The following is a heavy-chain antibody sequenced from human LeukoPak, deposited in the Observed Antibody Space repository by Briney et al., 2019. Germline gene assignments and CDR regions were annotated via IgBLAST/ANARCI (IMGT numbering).Heavy chain of an antibody. CDR1: GFTFSSYW. CDR2: IKQDGSEK. V-gene: IGHV3-7*01. CDR3: ARDSGSSWSFYYYYGMDV. Sequence: GGSLRLSCAASGFTFSSYWMSWVRQAPGKGLEWVANIKQDGSEKYYVDSVKGRFTISRDNAKNSLYLQMYSLRAEDTAVYYCARDSGSSWSFYYYYGMDVWGQGTTVTVSS. J-gene: IGHJ6*02. D-gene: IGHD6-13*01.